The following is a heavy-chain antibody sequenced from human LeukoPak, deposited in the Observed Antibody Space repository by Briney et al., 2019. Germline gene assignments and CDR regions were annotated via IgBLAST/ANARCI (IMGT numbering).Heavy chain of an antibody. CDR1: GGSISSYY. J-gene: IGHJ6*03. CDR3: ARTTYYDFKREDYYYYMDV. D-gene: IGHD3-3*01. Sequence: PSETLSLTCTVSGGSISSYYWSWIRQPPGKGLEWIGYIYYSGSTNYNPSLKSRVTISVDTSKNHFSLKLTSVTAADTAMYYCARTTYYDFKREDYYYYMDVWGKGTTVTVSS. V-gene: IGHV4-59*12. CDR2: IYYSGST.